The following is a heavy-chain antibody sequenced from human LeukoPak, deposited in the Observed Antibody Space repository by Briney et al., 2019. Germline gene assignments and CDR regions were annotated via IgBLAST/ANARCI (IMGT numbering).Heavy chain of an antibody. CDR3: AREGTYCGGDCLTADAFDI. CDR1: GFTVSSNY. D-gene: IGHD2-21*02. J-gene: IGHJ3*02. CDR2: IYSGGST. Sequence: GGSLRLSCAASGFTVSSNYMSWVRQAPGKGLEWVSVIYSGGSTYYADSVKGRFTISRDNAKNSLYLQMNSLRAEDTAVYYCAREGTYCGGDCLTADAFDIWGQGTMVTVSS. V-gene: IGHV3-53*01.